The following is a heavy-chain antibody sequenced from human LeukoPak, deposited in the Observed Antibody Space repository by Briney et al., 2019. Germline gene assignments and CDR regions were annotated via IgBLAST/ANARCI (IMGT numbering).Heavy chain of an antibody. J-gene: IGHJ5*02. Sequence: ASVKVSCKASGYTFTNYAMHWVRQAPGQRLEWMGWINAGNGNTKYSQRFQGRVTITRDTSASTAYMELSSLRSEDTAVYYCARERAVGATTSWFDPWGQGTLVTVSS. CDR2: INAGNGNT. CDR1: GYTFTNYA. CDR3: ARERAVGATTSWFDP. V-gene: IGHV1-3*01. D-gene: IGHD1-26*01.